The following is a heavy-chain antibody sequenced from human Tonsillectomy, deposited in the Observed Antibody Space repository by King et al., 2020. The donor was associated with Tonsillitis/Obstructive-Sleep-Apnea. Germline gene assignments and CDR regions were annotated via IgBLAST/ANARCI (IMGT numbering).Heavy chain of an antibody. V-gene: IGHV1-69*09. J-gene: IGHJ4*02. Sequence: QLVQTGAEVKKPGSSVKVSCKASGGTFNSYGITWVRQAPGQGLEWMGRIIPMIGITNYAQKLQDRVTITADKSKSTAYMELNRLRSEDTAVYYCARDQGYCGTSRCYKPFDYWGQGTPVTVSS. CDR1: GGTFNSYG. CDR3: ARDQGYCGTSRCYKPFDY. CDR2: IIPMIGIT. D-gene: IGHD2-2*02.